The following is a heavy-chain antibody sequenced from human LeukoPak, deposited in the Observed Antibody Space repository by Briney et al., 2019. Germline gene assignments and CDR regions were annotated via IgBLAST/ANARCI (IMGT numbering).Heavy chain of an antibody. Sequence: GGSLPLSCAASGFTFSNYSMSWVRQAAGKGLEWVSSISGSGDSTYYADFVKGRFTISRDSSIETLYLQMNSLRAEDTATYFCAKRLSFGVAIGDFDYWGQGTLATVSS. CDR2: ISGSGDST. J-gene: IGHJ4*02. V-gene: IGHV3-23*01. D-gene: IGHD3-3*01. CDR1: GFTFSNYS. CDR3: AKRLSFGVAIGDFDY.